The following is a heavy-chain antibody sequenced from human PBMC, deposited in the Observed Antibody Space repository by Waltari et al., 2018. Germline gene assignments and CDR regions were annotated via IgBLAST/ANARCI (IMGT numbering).Heavy chain of an antibody. V-gene: IGHV4-39*01. D-gene: IGHD5-18*01. Sequence: QLQLQESGPGLVKPSETLSLTCTVSGGSISSSSYYWGWIRQPPGKGLEGIGSIYYSGSTYYNPSLKSRVTISVDTSKNQFSLKLSSVTAADTAVYYCARRGYSYGSNYWGQGTLVTVSS. CDR2: IYYSGST. J-gene: IGHJ4*02. CDR1: GGSISSSSYY. CDR3: ARRGYSYGSNY.